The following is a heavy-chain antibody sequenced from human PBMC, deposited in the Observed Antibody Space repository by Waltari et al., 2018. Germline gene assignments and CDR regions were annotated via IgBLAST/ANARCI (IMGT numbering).Heavy chain of an antibody. V-gene: IGHV4-39*07. Sequence: QLQLQESGPGLVKPSETLSLTCTVSGGSISSNKYYWGWIRKPQGKGLEWIGSIYYSGSTDSNPALKSRVTISVDTSKNQFSLRLSSMTAADTAVYYCARETDRGMIVVVITAPHAFDIWGRGTMVTVSS. D-gene: IGHD3-22*01. J-gene: IGHJ3*02. CDR3: ARETDRGMIVVVITAPHAFDI. CDR1: GGSISSNKYY. CDR2: IYYSGST.